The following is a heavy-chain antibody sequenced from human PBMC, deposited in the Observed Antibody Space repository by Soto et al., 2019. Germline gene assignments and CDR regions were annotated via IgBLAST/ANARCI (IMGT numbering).Heavy chain of an antibody. CDR2: IYYSGST. CDR1: GGSISSSSYY. V-gene: IGHV4-39*01. J-gene: IGHJ4*02. D-gene: IGHD6-13*01. Sequence: QLQLQESGPGLVKPSETLSLTCTVSGGSISSSSYYWGWIRQPPGKGLEWIGSIYYSGSTYYNPSLKSRVTISVDTSKNQFSLKLSSVTAADTAVYYCARHSSSWYGIHYFDYWGQGTLVTVSS. CDR3: ARHSSSWYGIHYFDY.